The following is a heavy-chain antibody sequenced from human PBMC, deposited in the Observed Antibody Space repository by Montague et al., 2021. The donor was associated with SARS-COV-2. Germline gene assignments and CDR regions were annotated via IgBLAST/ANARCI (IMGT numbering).Heavy chain of an antibody. D-gene: IGHD3-10*01. Sequence: SETLSLTCSVSGGSLRHSYWTWIRQAPERGLEWIGYIYHTGTTKYNPAPQSRLTTSVDTAKNQFFLSLTSVTAADTAVYYCARVSSTALRGVIKTSGYYALDVWGPGTTVRVSS. CDR1: GGSLRHSY. CDR3: ARVSSTALRGVIKTSGYYALDV. CDR2: IYHTGTT. J-gene: IGHJ6*02. V-gene: IGHV4-4*09.